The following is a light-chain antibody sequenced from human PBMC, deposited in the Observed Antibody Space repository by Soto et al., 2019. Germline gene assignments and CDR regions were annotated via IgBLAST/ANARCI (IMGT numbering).Light chain of an antibody. CDR2: DDS. CDR3: HSYEGSQNPVV. J-gene: IGLJ3*02. CDR1: STDVGGGHA. V-gene: IGLV1-40*01. Sequence: QSALTQSPSASGSPGQWVTISCTGSSTDVGGGHAVHWYQQLPGKAPKLLIYDDSNRPSGVPDRFSGSKAGTSASLAISGLQADDEGDYYCHSYEGSQNPVVFGRGTKLTVL.